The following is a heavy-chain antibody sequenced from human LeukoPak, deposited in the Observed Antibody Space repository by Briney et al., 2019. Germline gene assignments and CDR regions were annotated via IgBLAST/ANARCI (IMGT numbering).Heavy chain of an antibody. Sequence: GESLKISCKGSGYSFTSYWIGWVRQMPGKGLEWIGIIYPGDSDTRYSPSFQGEVTISADKSISTAYLQWSSLKASDTAMYYCASLRYDYGEPFDYWGQGTLVTVSS. CDR3: ASLRYDYGEPFDY. CDR2: IYPGDSDT. CDR1: GYSFTSYW. J-gene: IGHJ4*02. D-gene: IGHD4-17*01. V-gene: IGHV5-51*01.